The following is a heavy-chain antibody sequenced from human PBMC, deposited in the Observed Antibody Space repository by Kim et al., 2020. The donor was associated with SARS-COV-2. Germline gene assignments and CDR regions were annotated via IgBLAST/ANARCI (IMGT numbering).Heavy chain of an antibody. V-gene: IGHV5-51*03. J-gene: IGHJ4*02. D-gene: IGHD4-17*01. Sequence: GESLKISCKGSGYSFTSYWIGWVRQMPGKGLEWMGIIYPGDSDTRYSPSFQGQVTISADKSISTAYLQWSSLKASDTAMYYCARIYGDQLVRYYFDYWGQGTLVTVSS. CDR1: GYSFTSYW. CDR2: IYPGDSDT. CDR3: ARIYGDQLVRYYFDY.